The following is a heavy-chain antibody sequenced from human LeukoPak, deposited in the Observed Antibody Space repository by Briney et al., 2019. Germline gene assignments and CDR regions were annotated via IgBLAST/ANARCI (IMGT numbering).Heavy chain of an antibody. Sequence: PSETLSLTCAVYGGSFSGYYWSWIRQPPGKGLEWIGEINHSGSTNYNPSPKSRVTISVDTSKNQFSLKLSSVTAADTAVYYCARGVNYYGSLPRDNYFDYWGQGTLVTVSS. CDR2: INHSGST. D-gene: IGHD3-10*01. CDR3: ARGVNYYGSLPRDNYFDY. J-gene: IGHJ4*02. CDR1: GGSFSGYY. V-gene: IGHV4-34*01.